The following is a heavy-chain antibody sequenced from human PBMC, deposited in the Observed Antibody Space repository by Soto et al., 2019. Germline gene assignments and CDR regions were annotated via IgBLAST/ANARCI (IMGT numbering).Heavy chain of an antibody. CDR2: ISYDGSNK. V-gene: IGHV3-30*18. Sequence: GGSLRLSCAASGFTFSSYGMHWVRQAPGKGLEWVAVISYDGSNKYYADSVKGRFTISRDNSKNTLYLQMNSLRAEDTAVYYCAKDRAYYYDSTLGFDYWGQGTLVTVSS. CDR1: GFTFSSYG. D-gene: IGHD3-22*01. CDR3: AKDRAYYYDSTLGFDY. J-gene: IGHJ4*02.